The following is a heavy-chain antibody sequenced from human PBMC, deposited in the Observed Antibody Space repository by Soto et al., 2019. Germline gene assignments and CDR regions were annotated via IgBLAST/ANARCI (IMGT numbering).Heavy chain of an antibody. V-gene: IGHV3-74*01. CDR3: ARSSSSSWYPPYYYGMDV. J-gene: IGHJ6*02. CDR1: GFTFSSYW. CDR2: INSDGSST. Sequence: PGGSLRLSCAASGFTFSSYWMHWVRQAPGKGLVWVSRINSDGSSTSYADSVKGRFTISRDNAKNTLYLQMNSLRAEDTAVYYCARSSSSSWYPPYYYGMDVWGQGTTVTVSS. D-gene: IGHD6-13*01.